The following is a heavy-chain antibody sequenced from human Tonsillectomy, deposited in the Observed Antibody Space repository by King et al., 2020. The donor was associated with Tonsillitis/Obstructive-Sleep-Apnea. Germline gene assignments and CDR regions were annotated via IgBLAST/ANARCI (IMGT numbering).Heavy chain of an antibody. D-gene: IGHD4-23*01. CDR3: VRDRGYGGLYAFEI. Sequence: VQLVESGGGVVQPGRSLRLSCAASGFTFSSYGMHWVRQAPGKGLEGVAVLWYDGSNQYYADSVKGRFTISRDNSKNTLSLQMNSLRAEDTAVYYCVRDRGYGGLYAFEIWGQATMVTVSS. J-gene: IGHJ3*02. CDR1: GFTFSSYG. CDR2: LWYDGSNQ. V-gene: IGHV3-33*01.